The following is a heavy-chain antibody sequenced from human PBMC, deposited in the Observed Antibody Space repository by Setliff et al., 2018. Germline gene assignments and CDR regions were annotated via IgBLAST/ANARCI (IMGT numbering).Heavy chain of an antibody. CDR1: GGTFSNYG. J-gene: IGHJ6*02. CDR3: ARGKLDVVAAGGKFCAMDV. CDR2: IIPMFRSG. V-gene: IGHV1-69*13. Sequence: SVKVSCKASGGTFSNYGITWVRQAPGQGLEWMGGIIPMFRSGNYPQRFRGRVTITADESTSTVYMELTSLRVEDTAVYYCARGKLDVVAAGGKFCAMDVWGQGTAVTVSS. D-gene: IGHD6-13*01.